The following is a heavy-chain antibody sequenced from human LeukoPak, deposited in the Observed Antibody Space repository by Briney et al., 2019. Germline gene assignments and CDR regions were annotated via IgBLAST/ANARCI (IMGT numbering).Heavy chain of an antibody. CDR3: AKCRRAPIAAAAYYYYYYYMDV. D-gene: IGHD6-13*01. CDR1: GFTFSSYA. Sequence: PGGSLRLSCAASGFTFSSYAMSWVRQAPGKALEWVSAISGSGRSTYYADSVKGRFTISRDNSKNTLYLQMNSLRAEDTAVYYCAKCRRAPIAAAAYYYYYYYMDVWGKGTTVTVSS. V-gene: IGHV3-23*01. J-gene: IGHJ6*03. CDR2: ISGSGRST.